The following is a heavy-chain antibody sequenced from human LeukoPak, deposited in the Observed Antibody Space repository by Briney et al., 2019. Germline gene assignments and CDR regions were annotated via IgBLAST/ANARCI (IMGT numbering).Heavy chain of an antibody. Sequence: GGSLRLSCAASGFTFSDYYMSWIRQAPGKGLEWVSYISSSGSTIYYADSVKGRFTISRDNAKNSLYLQMNSLRAEDTALYYCAKDISEQSSSWSWFDPWGQGTLVTVSS. CDR1: GFTFSDYY. J-gene: IGHJ5*02. D-gene: IGHD6-6*01. V-gene: IGHV3-11*01. CDR2: ISSSGSTI. CDR3: AKDISEQSSSWSWFDP.